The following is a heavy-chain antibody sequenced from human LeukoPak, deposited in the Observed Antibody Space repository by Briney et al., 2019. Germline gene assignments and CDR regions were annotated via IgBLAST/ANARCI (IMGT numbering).Heavy chain of an antibody. CDR2: LSGSGNGT. V-gene: IGHV3-23*01. CDR3: AKDTAALSFVIDS. CDR1: GFTFSSYS. D-gene: IGHD2-15*01. J-gene: IGHJ4*02. Sequence: GGSLRLSCAASGFTFSSYSMNWVRQAPGKGLEWVSALSGSGNGTCYADSVKGRFTISRDNSKNTLYLRMNSLRAEDTAVYYCAKDTAALSFVIDSWGQGTLVTVSS.